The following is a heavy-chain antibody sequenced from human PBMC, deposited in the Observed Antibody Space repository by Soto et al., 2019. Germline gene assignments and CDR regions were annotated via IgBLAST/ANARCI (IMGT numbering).Heavy chain of an antibody. CDR1: GFTFSSYW. CDR3: ASSTKVEMATLGHY. J-gene: IGHJ4*02. CDR2: INSDGSST. D-gene: IGHD5-12*01. Sequence: GGSLRLSCAASGFTFSSYWMHWVRQAPGKGLVWVSRINSDGSSTSYADSVKGRFTISRDNAKNTLYLQMNSLRAEDTAVYYCASSTKVEMATLGHYWGQGTLVTVSS. V-gene: IGHV3-74*01.